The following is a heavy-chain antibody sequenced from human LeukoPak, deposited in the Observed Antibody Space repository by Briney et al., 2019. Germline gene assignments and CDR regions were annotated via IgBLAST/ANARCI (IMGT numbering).Heavy chain of an antibody. CDR2: ISGSAGST. J-gene: IGHJ4*02. Sequence: PGGSLRLSCAASGFTFSSYAMSWVRQAPGKGLEWVSAISGSAGSTYYADSMKGRFTISRDNSKNTLYLQINSLRAEDTAIYYCAKDGYSSGWYEDYWGQGTLVTVAS. D-gene: IGHD6-19*01. V-gene: IGHV3-23*01. CDR1: GFTFSSYA. CDR3: AKDGYSSGWYEDY.